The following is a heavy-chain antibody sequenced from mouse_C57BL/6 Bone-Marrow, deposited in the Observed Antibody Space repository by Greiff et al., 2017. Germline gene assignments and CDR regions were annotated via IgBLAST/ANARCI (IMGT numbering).Heavy chain of an antibody. CDR1: GYTFTDHT. CDR2: IYPRDGST. CDR3: ARRGGKVATDWYFDV. Sequence: QVQLQQSDAELVKPGASVKISCKVSGYTFTDHTIHWMKQRPEQGLEWIGYIYPRDGSTKYNEKFKGKATLTADKSSSTAYMQLNSLTSEDSAIYFCARRGGKVATDWYFDVWGTGTTVTVSS. V-gene: IGHV1-78*01. J-gene: IGHJ1*03. D-gene: IGHD1-1*01.